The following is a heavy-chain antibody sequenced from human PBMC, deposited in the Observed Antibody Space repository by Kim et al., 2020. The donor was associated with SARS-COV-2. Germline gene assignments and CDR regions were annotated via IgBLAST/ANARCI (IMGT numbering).Heavy chain of an antibody. D-gene: IGHD3-10*01. Sequence: GVSLKISCKGSGYSFTSYWIGWVRQMPGKGLEWMGIIYPGDSDTRYSPSFQGQVTISADKSISTAYLQWSSLKASDTAMYYCARGVRDQYYYGSGSYYNAEYYFDYWGQGTLVTVSS. CDR3: ARGVRDQYYYGSGSYYNAEYYFDY. J-gene: IGHJ4*02. V-gene: IGHV5-51*01. CDR2: IYPGDSDT. CDR1: GYSFTSYW.